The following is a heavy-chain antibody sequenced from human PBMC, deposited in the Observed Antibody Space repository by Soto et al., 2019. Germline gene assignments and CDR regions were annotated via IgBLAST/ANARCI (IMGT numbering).Heavy chain of an antibody. D-gene: IGHD2-15*01. CDR2: TYYRSKWTN. CDR3: VRGYSSSFDY. V-gene: IGHV6-1*01. Sequence: PSQTLSLTCAISGDSVSSISASWNCIMQSPSRGLEWLGRTYYRSKWTNDYAVSVKSRITINPDTSKNQFSLQLSSVTPEDTAMYYCVRGYSSSFDYWGQGTLVTVSS. J-gene: IGHJ4*02. CDR1: GDSVSSISAS.